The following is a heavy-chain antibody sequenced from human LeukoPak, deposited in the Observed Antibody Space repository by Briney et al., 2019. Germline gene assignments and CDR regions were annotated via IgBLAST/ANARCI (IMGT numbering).Heavy chain of an antibody. V-gene: IGHV3-33*01. Sequence: GGSLRLSCAASGFTFSSYGMHWVCQAPGKGLEWVAVIWYDGSNKYYADSVKGRFTISRDNSKNTLYLQMNSLRAEDTAVYYCARGIVVVTAADYYFDYWGQGTLVTVSS. CDR1: GFTFSSYG. D-gene: IGHD2-21*02. CDR2: IWYDGSNK. J-gene: IGHJ4*02. CDR3: ARGIVVVTAADYYFDY.